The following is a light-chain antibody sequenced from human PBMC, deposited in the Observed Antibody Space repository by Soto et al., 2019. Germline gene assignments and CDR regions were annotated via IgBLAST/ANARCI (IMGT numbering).Light chain of an antibody. CDR2: DVS. CDR3: QQYGSSPT. Sequence: EIVLTQSPGTLSLSPGERATLSCRSSQSVSSNYLAWYQQKPDQAPRLVIYDVSGRATGIPDRFSGSGSGNDFTLTISRLEPDDFAVYYCQQYGSSPTFGQGTKVEIK. CDR1: QSVSSNY. V-gene: IGKV3-20*01. J-gene: IGKJ1*01.